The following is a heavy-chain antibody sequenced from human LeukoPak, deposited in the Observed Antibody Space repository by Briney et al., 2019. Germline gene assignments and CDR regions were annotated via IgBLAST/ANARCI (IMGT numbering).Heavy chain of an antibody. CDR1: GYTFSSYG. V-gene: IGHV1-18*01. CDR2: ISAYNGNT. Sequence: ASVKVTCKASGYTFSSYGISWVRQAPGQGLEWMGWISAYNGNTNYAQKFQGRVTMTRNNPISTAYMELSSLRSEDTAVYYCARGLWDIVVVPAAFYMDVWGKGTTVTISS. D-gene: IGHD2-2*01. J-gene: IGHJ6*03. CDR3: ARGLWDIVVVPAAFYMDV.